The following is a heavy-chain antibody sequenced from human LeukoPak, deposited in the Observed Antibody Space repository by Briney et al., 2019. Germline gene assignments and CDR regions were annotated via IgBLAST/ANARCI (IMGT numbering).Heavy chain of an antibody. CDR2: ITRDGNEK. D-gene: IGHD4-17*01. V-gene: IGHV3-7*01. CDR3: ARGRYYLDS. Sequence: GGSLRLSCEVSGLIFSTYWMTWVRQAPGKGLEWVATITRDGNEKYYVDSVKGRFTISRDNAKDSLCLQMNSLRAEDTAVYYCARGRYYLDSWGQGTLVTVSS. CDR1: GLIFSTYW. J-gene: IGHJ4*02.